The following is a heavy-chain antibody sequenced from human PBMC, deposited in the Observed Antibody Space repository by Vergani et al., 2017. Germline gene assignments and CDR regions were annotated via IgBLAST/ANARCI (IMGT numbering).Heavy chain of an antibody. V-gene: IGHV4-59*01. CDR3: ARNPYCGGDCYSDAFDI. CDR2: IYYSGST. Sequence: QVQLQESGPGLVKPSETLSLTCTVPGGSISSYYWSWIRQPPGKGLEWIGYIYYSGSTNYKPSLKSRVTISVDTSKNQFSLKLSSVTAADTAVYYCARNPYCGGDCYSDAFDIWGQGTMVTVSS. D-gene: IGHD2-21*02. CDR1: GGSISSYY. J-gene: IGHJ3*02.